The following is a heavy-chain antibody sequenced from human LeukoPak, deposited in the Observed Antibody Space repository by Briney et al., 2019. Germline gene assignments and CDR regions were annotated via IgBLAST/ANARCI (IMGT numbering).Heavy chain of an antibody. J-gene: IGHJ4*02. D-gene: IGHD3-3*01. Sequence: ASVKVSCKASGYTFTGYYMHWVRQAPAQGLEWMGWINPNSGGTNYAQKFQGRVTMTRDTSISTAYMELSRLRSDDTAVYYCARANDFWSGPLYYFDYWGQGTLVTVSS. CDR3: ARANDFWSGPLYYFDY. CDR2: INPNSGGT. V-gene: IGHV1-2*02. CDR1: GYTFTGYY.